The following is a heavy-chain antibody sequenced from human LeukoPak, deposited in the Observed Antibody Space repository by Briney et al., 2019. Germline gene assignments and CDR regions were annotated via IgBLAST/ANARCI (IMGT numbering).Heavy chain of an antibody. Sequence: ASVKVSCKASGYTFTSYYMHWVRQAPGQGLEWMGIINPSGGSTSYAQKFQGRVTMTRDTSKSTVYMELSSLRSEDTAVYYCARGPYYYDSSGYLGTSRVDCYYYMDVWGKGTTVTVSS. V-gene: IGHV1-46*01. CDR2: INPSGGST. CDR3: ARGPYYYDSSGYLGTSRVDCYYYMDV. D-gene: IGHD3-22*01. CDR1: GYTFTSYY. J-gene: IGHJ6*03.